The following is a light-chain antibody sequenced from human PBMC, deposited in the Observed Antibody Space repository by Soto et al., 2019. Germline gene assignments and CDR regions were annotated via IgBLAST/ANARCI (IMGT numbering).Light chain of an antibody. CDR1: QSINSY. J-gene: IGKJ4*01. CDR3: QQRSSWPLT. V-gene: IGKV3-11*01. Sequence: EIVLTQSPATLSLSPGERATLSCRASQSINSYLAWYQQIPGQAPRLLIYDASNRATGIPARFSGSGSGTDFTLTISSLEPEDFAVYYCQQRSSWPLTFGGGTKVEIK. CDR2: DAS.